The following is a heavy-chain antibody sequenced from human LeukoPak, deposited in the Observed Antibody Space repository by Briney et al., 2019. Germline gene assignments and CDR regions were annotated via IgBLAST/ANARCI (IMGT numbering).Heavy chain of an antibody. CDR3: AIGWSYYYGSGSYPGDY. J-gene: IGHJ4*02. CDR1: GYTFTSYG. Sequence: ASVKVSCKASGYTFTSYGISWVRQAPGQGLEWMGWISAYNGNTNYAQKLQGRVTMTTDTSTSTAYMELRSLRSDDTAVYYCAIGWSYYYGSGSYPGDYWGQGTLVTVSS. V-gene: IGHV1-18*01. CDR2: ISAYNGNT. D-gene: IGHD3-10*01.